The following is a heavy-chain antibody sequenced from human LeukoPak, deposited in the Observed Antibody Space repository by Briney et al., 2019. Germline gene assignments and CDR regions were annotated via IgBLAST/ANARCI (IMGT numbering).Heavy chain of an antibody. CDR1: GFTFSSCA. V-gene: IGHV3-23*01. CDR3: AKRDGDMGAFDI. J-gene: IGHJ3*02. Sequence: GGSLRLSCAASGFTFSSCAMSWVRQAPGKGLEWVSAISGRGGSTYYADSVKGRFTISRDNSKNTLYLQMNSLRAEDTAVYYCAKRDGDMGAFDIWGQGTMVTVSS. CDR2: ISGRGGST. D-gene: IGHD2-15*01.